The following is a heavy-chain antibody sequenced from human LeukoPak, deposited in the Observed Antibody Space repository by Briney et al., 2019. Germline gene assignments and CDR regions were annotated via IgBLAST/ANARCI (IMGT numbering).Heavy chain of an antibody. CDR2: ISYDGSNK. CDR1: GFTFSSYA. Sequence: GGSLRLSCAASGFTFSSYAMSWVRQAPGKGLEWVAVISYDGSNKYYADSVKGRFTISRDNSKNTLYLQMNSLRAEDTAVYYCTKLSFYGDTNPPMDYWGQGTLVTVSS. J-gene: IGHJ4*02. D-gene: IGHD4-17*01. V-gene: IGHV3-30*18. CDR3: TKLSFYGDTNPPMDY.